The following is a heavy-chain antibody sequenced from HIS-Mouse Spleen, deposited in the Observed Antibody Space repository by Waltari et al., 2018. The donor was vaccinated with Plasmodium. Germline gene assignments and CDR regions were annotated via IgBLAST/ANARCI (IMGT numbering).Heavy chain of an antibody. J-gene: IGHJ2*01. CDR2: IKQDGSEK. V-gene: IGHV3-7*01. D-gene: IGHD6-13*01. CDR3: ASSWYWYFDL. Sequence: EVQLVESGGGLVQPGGSLSLSCAAFGFTFSRYWMSWVRQAQGKGLEWVANIKQDGSEKYYVDSVKGRFTISRDNAKNSLYLQMNSLRAEDTAVYYCASSWYWYFDLWGRGTLVTVSS. CDR1: GFTFSRYW.